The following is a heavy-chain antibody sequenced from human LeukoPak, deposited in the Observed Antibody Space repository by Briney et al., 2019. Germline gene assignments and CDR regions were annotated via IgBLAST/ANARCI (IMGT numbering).Heavy chain of an antibody. CDR2: ISAYNGNT. J-gene: IGHJ6*02. D-gene: IGHD3-10*01. CDR1: GYTFTSYG. CDR3: ARDATMVRGVKYYYYYYGMDV. V-gene: IGHV1-18*01. Sequence: SVKVSCKASGYTFTSYGISWVRQAPGQGLEWMGWISAYNGNTNYAQKLQGRVTMTTDTSTSTAYMELRSLRSDDTAVYYCARDATMVRGVKYYYYYYGMDVWGQGTTVTVSS.